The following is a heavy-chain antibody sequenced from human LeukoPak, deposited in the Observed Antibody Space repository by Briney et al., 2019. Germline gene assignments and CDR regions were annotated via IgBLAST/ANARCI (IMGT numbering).Heavy chain of an antibody. D-gene: IGHD6-19*01. CDR1: GFTFSHYG. Sequence: GGSLRLSRAASGFTFSHYGMHWVRQAPGKGLEWVAYIRYDESDKYYADSVKGRFTISRDNSKNTLYVQMHSLRAEDTAVYYCAKSIAVAGFAGGRTFDYWGQGILVTVSS. V-gene: IGHV3-30*02. CDR3: AKSIAVAGFAGGRTFDY. CDR2: IRYDESDK. J-gene: IGHJ4*02.